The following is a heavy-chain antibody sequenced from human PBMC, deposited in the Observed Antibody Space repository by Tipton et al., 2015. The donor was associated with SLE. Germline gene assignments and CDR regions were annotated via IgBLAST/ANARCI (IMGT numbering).Heavy chain of an antibody. J-gene: IGHJ4*02. CDR2: INPNSGGT. V-gene: IGHV1-2*06. D-gene: IGHD1-26*01. CDR1: GYTFTGYH. Sequence: QSGPEVKKPGASVKVSCKASGYTFTGYHMHWVRQAPGQGLEWMGRINPNSGGTNYAQKFQGRVTMTRDTSISTAYMELSSLRSDDTAVYYCARVAGARGAGFDYWGQGTLVTVSS. CDR3: ARVAGARGAGFDY.